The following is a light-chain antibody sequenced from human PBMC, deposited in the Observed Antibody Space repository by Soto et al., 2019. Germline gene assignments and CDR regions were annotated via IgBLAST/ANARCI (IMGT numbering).Light chain of an antibody. CDR1: QSVSSN. CDR2: GAS. CDR3: QQYNNWPALPT. Sequence: EIVMTQSPATLSVSPGERATLSCRASQSVSSNLAWYQQKPGQAPRLLIYGASTRATGIPARFSGSGSGTAVTLTVSSLQSEDFAVYSCQQYNNWPALPTFGGGTKVEIK. V-gene: IGKV3-15*01. J-gene: IGKJ4*01.